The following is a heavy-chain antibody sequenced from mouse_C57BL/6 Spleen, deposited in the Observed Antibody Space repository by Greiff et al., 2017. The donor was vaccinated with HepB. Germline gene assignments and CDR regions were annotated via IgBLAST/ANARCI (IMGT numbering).Heavy chain of an antibody. J-gene: IGHJ2*01. V-gene: IGHV1-64*01. Sequence: QVHVKQSGAELVKPGASVKLSCKASGYTFTSYWMHWVKQRPGQGLEWIGMIHPNSGSTNYNEKFKSKATLTVDKSCSTAYMQLSSLTSKDSAVYYCAIDHYSNYGDYWGQGTTLTVSS. CDR3: AIDHYSNYGDY. CDR2: IHPNSGST. D-gene: IGHD2-5*01. CDR1: GYTFTSYW.